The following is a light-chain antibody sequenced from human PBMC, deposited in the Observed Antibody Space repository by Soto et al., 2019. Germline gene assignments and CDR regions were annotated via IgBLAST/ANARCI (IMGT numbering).Light chain of an antibody. CDR3: MQTLQTPFT. CDR1: QSLLHSDGYKY. CDR2: LGS. J-gene: IGKJ3*01. V-gene: IGKV2-28*01. Sequence: IVMTQSPVSLPVTPGEPASISCKSSQSLLHSDGYKYLDWHVQKAGQSPQLLIYLGSHRASGVPDRISGSGSGTDFTLKISKVEADDVGVYYCMQTLQTPFTFGPGTKVDIK.